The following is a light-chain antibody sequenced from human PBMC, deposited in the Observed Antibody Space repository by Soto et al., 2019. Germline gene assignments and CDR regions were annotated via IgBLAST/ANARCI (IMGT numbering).Light chain of an antibody. V-gene: IGKV3-20*01. CDR1: QTVSLSY. Sequence: EVVLTQSPGTLSLFPGERATLSCRASQTVSLSYLAWYQQKTGQAPRLLIYGASSRATGIPDRFSGGGSGTDFTLTISRLEPEDFAMYYCQQYFTSPLTFGGGTKVDIK. CDR2: GAS. J-gene: IGKJ4*01. CDR3: QQYFTSPLT.